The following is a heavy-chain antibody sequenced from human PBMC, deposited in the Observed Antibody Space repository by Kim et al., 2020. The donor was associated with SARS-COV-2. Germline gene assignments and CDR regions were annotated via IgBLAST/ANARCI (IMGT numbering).Heavy chain of an antibody. V-gene: IGHV3-48*03. CDR3: ARAAPVYYDILTGYYNGEVYYFDY. J-gene: IGHJ4*02. CDR2: ISSSGSTI. Sequence: GGSLRLSCAASGFTFSSYEMNWVRQAPGKGLEWVSYISSSGSTIYYADSVKGRFTISRDNAKNSLYLQMNSLRAEDTAVYYCARAAPVYYDILTGYYNGEVYYFDYWGQGTLVTVSS. D-gene: IGHD3-9*01. CDR1: GFTFSSYE.